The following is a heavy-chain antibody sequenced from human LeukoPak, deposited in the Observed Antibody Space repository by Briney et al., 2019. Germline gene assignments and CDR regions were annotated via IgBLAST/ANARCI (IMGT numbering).Heavy chain of an antibody. CDR2: IYHSGST. Sequence: SETLSLTCTVSGYSISSGYYWGWIRQPPGKGLEWIGSIYHSGSTNYNPSLKSRVTISVDTSKNQFSLKLSSVTAADTAVYYCAREGMGDLSSGYFDYWGQGTLVTVSS. CDR1: GYSISSGYY. CDR3: AREGMGDLSSGYFDY. D-gene: IGHD6-19*01. J-gene: IGHJ4*02. V-gene: IGHV4-38-2*02.